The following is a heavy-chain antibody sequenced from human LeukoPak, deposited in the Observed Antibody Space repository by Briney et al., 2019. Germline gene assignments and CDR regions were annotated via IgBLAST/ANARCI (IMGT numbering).Heavy chain of an antibody. CDR1: GGSISSSSDY. V-gene: IGHV4-39*01. J-gene: IGHJ3*02. CDR3: ARHPDPYSRATGVVKQWAFDI. Sequence: SETLSLTCTVSGGSISSSSDYWGWIRQPPGKGLEWIGSIYYGGSTYYNPSLKSRVTISVDTSKNQFSLKLSSVTAADTAVYYCARHPDPYSRATGVVKQWAFDIWGQGTMVTVSS. CDR2: IYYGGST. D-gene: IGHD1-26*01.